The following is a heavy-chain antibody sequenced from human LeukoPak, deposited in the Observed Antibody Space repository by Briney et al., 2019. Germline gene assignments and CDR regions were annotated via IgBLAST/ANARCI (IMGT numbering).Heavy chain of an antibody. D-gene: IGHD4-17*01. CDR3: ARGTPDGDLDY. J-gene: IGHJ4*02. V-gene: IGHV1-69*05. CDR2: IIPIFGIA. Sequence: SVKVSCKASGGTFSSYAISWVRQAPGQGLEWMGGIIPIFGIANYAQKFQGRVTITTDESTSTAYMELSSLRSEDTAVCYCARGTPDGDLDYWGQGTLVTVSS. CDR1: GGTFSSYA.